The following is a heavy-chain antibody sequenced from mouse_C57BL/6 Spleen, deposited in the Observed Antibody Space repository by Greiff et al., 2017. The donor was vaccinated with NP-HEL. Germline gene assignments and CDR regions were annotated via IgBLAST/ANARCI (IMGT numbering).Heavy chain of an antibody. V-gene: IGHV1-42*01. CDR3: ARKDGNSYFDY. J-gene: IGHJ2*01. D-gene: IGHD2-1*01. CDR2: INPSTGGT. Sequence: EVHLVESGPELVKPGASVKISCKASGYSFTGYYMNWVKQSPEKSLEWIGEINPSTGGTPYNQKFKAKATLTVDKSSSTAYMQLKSLTSEDSAVYYCARKDGNSYFDYWGQGTTLTVSS. CDR1: GYSFTGYY.